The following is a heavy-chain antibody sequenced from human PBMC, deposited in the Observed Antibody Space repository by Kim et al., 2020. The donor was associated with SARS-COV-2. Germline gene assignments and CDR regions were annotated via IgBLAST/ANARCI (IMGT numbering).Heavy chain of an antibody. CDR2: IYYSGST. CDR1: GGSVSSGSYY. V-gene: IGHV4-61*01. Sequence: SETLSLTCTVSGGSVSSGSYYWSWIRQPPGKGLEWIGYIYYSGSTNYNPSLKSRVTISVDTSKNQFSLKLSSVTAADTAVYYCAREIWFWGGPNWFDPWGQGTLVTVSS. CDR3: AREIWFWGGPNWFDP. J-gene: IGHJ5*02. D-gene: IGHD3-16*01.